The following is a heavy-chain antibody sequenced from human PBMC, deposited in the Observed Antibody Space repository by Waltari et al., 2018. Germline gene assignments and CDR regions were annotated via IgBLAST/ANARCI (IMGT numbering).Heavy chain of an antibody. J-gene: IGHJ6*02. CDR3: ARDVRGAVYYGMDV. CDR1: GGSISSSSYY. V-gene: IGHV4-39*07. CDR2: IYYSGST. D-gene: IGHD3-10*02. Sequence: QLQLQESGPGLVKPSETLSLTCTVSGGSISSSSYYWGWIRQPPGKGLEWIGSIYYSGSTYYNPSLKSRVTISVDTSKNQFSLKLSSVTAADTAVYYCARDVRGAVYYGMDVWGQGTTVTVSS.